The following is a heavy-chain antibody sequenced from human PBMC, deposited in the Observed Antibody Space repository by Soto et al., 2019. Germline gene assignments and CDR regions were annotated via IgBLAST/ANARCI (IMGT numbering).Heavy chain of an antibody. CDR3: ARAPGASRFKFDS. V-gene: IGHV4-59*01. CDR2: IYYSGST. D-gene: IGHD2-2*01. CDR1: GGSISSYY. J-gene: IGHJ4*02. Sequence: QVHLQESGPGLVKPSETLSLTCTVSGGSISSYYWSWIRQPPGKGLEWIGYIYYSGSTSYNPSLTSRVTISADTSKNQVSLNLNSVTAADTAVYYCARAPGASRFKFDSWGQGTLVAVSS.